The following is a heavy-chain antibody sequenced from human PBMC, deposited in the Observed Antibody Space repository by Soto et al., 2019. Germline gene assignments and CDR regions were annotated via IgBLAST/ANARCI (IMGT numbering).Heavy chain of an antibody. CDR3: AGHPSGYDGMDV. D-gene: IGHD3-3*01. Sequence: QLQLQESGPGLVKPSETLSLTCTVSGGSISSSSYYWGWIRQPPGKGLEWIGSIYYSGSTYYNPSLKSRVTISVDTSKNQFSPKLSSVTAAVTAVYYCAGHPSGYDGMDVWGQGTTVTVSS. CDR2: IYYSGST. CDR1: GGSISSSSYY. J-gene: IGHJ6*02. V-gene: IGHV4-39*01.